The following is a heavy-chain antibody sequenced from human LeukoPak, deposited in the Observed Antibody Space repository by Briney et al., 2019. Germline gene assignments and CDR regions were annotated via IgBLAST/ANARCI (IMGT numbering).Heavy chain of an antibody. Sequence: SETLSLTCTISVGSISNYHWSWLRQPAGKGLEWIGRICSDGATNFNPSLKSRVSMSVDTSKNQISLKLSSVTAADTAVYYCARDRGSSGRADLWGQGTLVTVSS. CDR2: ICSDGAT. CDR1: VGSISNYH. CDR3: ARDRGSSGRADL. D-gene: IGHD6-19*01. V-gene: IGHV4-4*07. J-gene: IGHJ5*02.